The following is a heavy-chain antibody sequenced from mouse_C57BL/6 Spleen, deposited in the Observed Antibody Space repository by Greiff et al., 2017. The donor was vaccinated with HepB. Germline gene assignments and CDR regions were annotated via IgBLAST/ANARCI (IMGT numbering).Heavy chain of an antibody. Sequence: VQLQQPGAELVRPGSSVKLSCKASGYTFTSYWMHWVKQRPIQGLEWIGNIDPSDSETHYNQKFKDKATLTGDKSSSTAYMQLSSLTSEYSAVYYCARRGSYSNFYFDYWGQGTTLTVSS. CDR3: ARRGSYSNFYFDY. V-gene: IGHV1-52*01. J-gene: IGHJ2*01. CDR1: GYTFTSYW. D-gene: IGHD2-5*01. CDR2: IDPSDSET.